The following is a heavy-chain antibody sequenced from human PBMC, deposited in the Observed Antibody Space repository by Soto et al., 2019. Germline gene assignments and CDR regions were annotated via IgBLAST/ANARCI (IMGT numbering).Heavy chain of an antibody. CDR2: IYYSGST. V-gene: IGHV4-31*03. D-gene: IGHD1-1*01. CDR1: GGSISSGGYY. CDR3: ARVYNWNYSL. Sequence: SETLSLTCTVPGGSISSGGYYWSWIRQHPGKGLEWIGYIYYSGSTYYNPSLKSRVTISVDTSKNQFSLKLSSVTAADTAVYYCARVYNWNYSLWGQGTLVTVSS. J-gene: IGHJ4*02.